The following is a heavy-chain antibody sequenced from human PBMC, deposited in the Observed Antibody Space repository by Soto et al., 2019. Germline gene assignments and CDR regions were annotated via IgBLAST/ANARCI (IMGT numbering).Heavy chain of an antibody. D-gene: IGHD6-19*01. CDR1: GFTFDDYA. CDR2: ISWSGTST. CDR3: AKEGSGWRLRVLDY. Sequence: GGSLRLSCTGSGFTFDDYAMHWVRQAPGKGLEWVAGISWSGTSTYYADSVKGRFTISRDNSKNTLYLQMNSLRAEDTAVYYCAKEGSGWRLRVLDYWGQGTLVTVSS. J-gene: IGHJ4*02. V-gene: IGHV3-23*01.